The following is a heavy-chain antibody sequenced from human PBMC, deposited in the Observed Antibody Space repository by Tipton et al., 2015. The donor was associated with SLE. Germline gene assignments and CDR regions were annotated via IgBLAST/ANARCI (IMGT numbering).Heavy chain of an antibody. J-gene: IGHJ4*02. D-gene: IGHD6-13*01. CDR3: ARDAIAAAGTFDY. CDR1: GGSISSYY. CDR2: IYYSGSS. V-gene: IGHV4-59*01. Sequence: TLSLTCTVSGGSISSYYWSWIRQPPGKGLEWIGYIYYSGSSNYNPSLKSRVTISVDTSKNQFSLKLSSVTAADTAVYYCARDAIAAAGTFDYWGQGTLVTVSS.